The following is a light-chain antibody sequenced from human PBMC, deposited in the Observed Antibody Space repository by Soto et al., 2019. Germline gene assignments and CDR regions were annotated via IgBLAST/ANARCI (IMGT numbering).Light chain of an antibody. V-gene: IGKV1-27*01. CDR1: QGISNY. J-gene: IGKJ5*01. CDR3: QKYNSAPRVT. CDR2: AAS. Sequence: DIQMTQSLSSLSASVGDRVTITCRASQGISNYLARYQQKPGKVPKLLIYAASTLQSGVPSRFSGSGSGTDFTLTISSLQPEDVATYYCQKYNSAPRVTFGQGTRLEIK.